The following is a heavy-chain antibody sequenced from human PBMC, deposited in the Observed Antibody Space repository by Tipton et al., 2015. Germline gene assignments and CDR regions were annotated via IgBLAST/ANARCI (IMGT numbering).Heavy chain of an antibody. V-gene: IGHV4-31*03. Sequence: TLSLTCTASGGSIRSGGHYWGWLRQHPGKGLEWIGYNYYSGSSYYNPSLKSRITISVDTSKNQFSLRLTSVSAADTAVYYCARALHYYPSGGYFDYWGQGILVTVSS. J-gene: IGHJ4*02. CDR1: GGSIRSGGHY. D-gene: IGHD3-10*01. CDR3: ARALHYYPSGGYFDY. CDR2: NYYSGSS.